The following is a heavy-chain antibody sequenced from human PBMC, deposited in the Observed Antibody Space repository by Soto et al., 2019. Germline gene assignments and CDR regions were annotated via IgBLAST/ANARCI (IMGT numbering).Heavy chain of an antibody. J-gene: IGHJ4*02. V-gene: IGHV3-23*01. CDR2: ISGSGGST. CDR3: AKAPSITIFGVAPDY. CDR1: GFTFSSYA. Sequence: PGGSLTLSCAASGFTFSSYAMSWVRQAPGQGLEWVSAISGSGGSTYYADSVKGRFTISRDNSKNTLYLQMNSLRAEDTALYYCAKAPSITIFGVAPDYWGQGTLVTVSS. D-gene: IGHD3-3*01.